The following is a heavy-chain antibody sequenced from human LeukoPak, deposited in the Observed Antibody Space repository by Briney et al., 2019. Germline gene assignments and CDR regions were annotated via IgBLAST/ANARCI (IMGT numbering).Heavy chain of an antibody. D-gene: IGHD6-19*01. CDR2: ISSSSSYI. CDR1: GFTFSSYS. Sequence: GGSLRLSCAASGFTFSSYSMNWVRQAPGKGLEWVSSISSSSSYIYYADSVKGRFTISRDNAKNSLYLQMNSLRAEDTAVYYCARDPWKNRIAVALPYWGQGTLVTVSS. CDR3: ARDPWKNRIAVALPY. J-gene: IGHJ4*02. V-gene: IGHV3-21*01.